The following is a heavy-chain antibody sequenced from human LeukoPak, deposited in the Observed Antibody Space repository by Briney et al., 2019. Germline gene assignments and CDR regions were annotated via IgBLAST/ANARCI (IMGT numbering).Heavy chain of an antibody. CDR2: IIPILGIA. V-gene: IGHV1-69*04. D-gene: IGHD1-26*01. Sequence: GASVKVSCKASGYTFTSYDINWVRQAPGQGLEWMGRIIPILGIANYAQKFQGRVTITADKSTSTAYMELSSLRSEDTAVYYCARAGDSGSYCDYWGQGTLVTVSS. J-gene: IGHJ4*02. CDR3: ARAGDSGSYCDY. CDR1: GYTFTSYD.